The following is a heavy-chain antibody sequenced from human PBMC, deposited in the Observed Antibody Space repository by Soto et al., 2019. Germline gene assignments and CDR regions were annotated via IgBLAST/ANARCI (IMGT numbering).Heavy chain of an antibody. CDR2: IIPIFGTA. V-gene: IGHV1-69*13. J-gene: IGHJ6*02. D-gene: IGHD6-25*01. CDR1: GGTFSSYA. Sequence: GASVKVSCKASGGTFSSYAISWVRQAPGQGLEWMGGIIPIFGTANYAQKFQGRVTITADESTSTAYMELSSLRSEDTAVYYCGAGYYYYYGVDVWGQGTTVTVSS. CDR3: GAGYYYYYGVDV.